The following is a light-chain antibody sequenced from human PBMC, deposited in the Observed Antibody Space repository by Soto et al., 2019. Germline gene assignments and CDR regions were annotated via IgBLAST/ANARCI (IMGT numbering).Light chain of an antibody. CDR2: GAS. CDR1: QSVSSSY. J-gene: IGKJ1*01. Sequence: EIVLTQSPGTLSLSPGERATLSCRASQSVSSSYLAWYQQKPGQAPRLLIYGASSRATGIPDRFSGSGSGTDFTLTISRLEPEDFAVYYCQQYDSSPVTFAQGTNVQIK. CDR3: QQYDSSPVT. V-gene: IGKV3-20*01.